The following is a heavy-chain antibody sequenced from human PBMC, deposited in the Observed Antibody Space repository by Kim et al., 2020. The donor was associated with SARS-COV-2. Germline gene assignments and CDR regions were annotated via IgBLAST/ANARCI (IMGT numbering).Heavy chain of an antibody. CDR1: GFTFSSYA. CDR2: ISGSGGST. D-gene: IGHD3-22*01. V-gene: IGHV3-23*01. J-gene: IGHJ3*02. CDR3: AKQAKYYYDSSGYLGAFDI. Sequence: GGSLRLSCAASGFTFSSYAMSWVRQAPGKGLEWVSAISGSGGSTYYADSVKGRFTISRDNSKNTLYLQMNSLRAEDTAVYYCAKQAKYYYDSSGYLGAFDIWGPGTIVTVSS.